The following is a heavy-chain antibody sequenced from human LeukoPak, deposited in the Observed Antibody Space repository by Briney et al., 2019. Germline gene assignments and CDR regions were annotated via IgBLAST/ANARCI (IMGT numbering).Heavy chain of an antibody. J-gene: IGHJ4*02. CDR1: GFTFSSYE. Sequence: PGGSLRLSCAASGFTFSSYEMNWVRQAPGKGLEWVSTISVNDDSTHYADSVKGRFTISRDNSKNTLYLQMNSLRAEDTAIYYCAKDNGYHYLHYWGQGTLVTVSS. CDR3: AKDNGYHYLHY. D-gene: IGHD5-18*01. V-gene: IGHV3-23*01. CDR2: ISVNDDST.